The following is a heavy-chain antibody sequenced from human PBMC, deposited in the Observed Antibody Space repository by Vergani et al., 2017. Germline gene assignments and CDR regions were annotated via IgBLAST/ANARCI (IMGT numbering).Heavy chain of an antibody. CDR3: ARGGGYYYDSSGYYLDY. CDR2: IYYSGST. V-gene: IGHV4-30-4*01. CDR1: GGSISSGDYY. D-gene: IGHD3-22*01. J-gene: IGHJ4*02. Sequence: QVQLQESGPGLVKPSQTLSLTCTVSGGSISSGDYYWSWIRQPPGKGLEWIGYIYYSGSTYYNPSLKSRVTISVDTSKNQFSLKLSSVTAADTAVYYCARGGGYYYDSSGYYLDYWGQGTLVTVSS.